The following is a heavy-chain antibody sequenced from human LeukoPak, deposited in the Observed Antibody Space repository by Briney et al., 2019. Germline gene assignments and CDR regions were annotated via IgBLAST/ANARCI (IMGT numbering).Heavy chain of an antibody. V-gene: IGHV4-4*02. J-gene: IGHJ4*02. CDR3: AREGGPYRPLDY. Sequence: PSGTLSLACGVSGGSISSTNWWTWVRQPPGEGLEWIGEVHLSGRTNYNPSLESRVTMSVDMSENHISLKLTSVTAADTAVYYCAREGGPYRPLDYSGQGTLVTVSS. CDR1: GGSISSTNW. CDR2: VHLSGRT.